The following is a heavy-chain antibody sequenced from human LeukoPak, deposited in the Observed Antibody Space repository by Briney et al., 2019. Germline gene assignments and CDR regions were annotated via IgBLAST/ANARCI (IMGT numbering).Heavy chain of an antibody. J-gene: IGHJ4*02. CDR1: GFTFSNYN. D-gene: IGHD6-13*01. V-gene: IGHV3-48*01. CDR3: AREPPYTSSWAVFDY. CDR2: ITLSTTLT. Sequence: GGSLRLSCAASGFTFSNYNMNWVRQAPGKGLEWISYITLSTTLTYYSDSVKGRFTISRDNAKNSLYLQMNSLRAEDTAVYYCAREPPYTSSWAVFDYWGQGTLVTVSS.